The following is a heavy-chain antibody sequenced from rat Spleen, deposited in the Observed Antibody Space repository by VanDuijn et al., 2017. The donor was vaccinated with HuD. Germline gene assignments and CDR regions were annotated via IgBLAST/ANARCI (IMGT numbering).Heavy chain of an antibody. J-gene: IGHJ4*01. V-gene: IGHV3-1*01. Sequence: EVQLQESGPGLVKPSQSLSLTCSVTGYSITSNYWGWIRKFPGNKMEWMGYISYTGSTSYNQSLRSRISITRDTSKNQFFLQLNSVTTEDTATYYCARWDYYDGTYGVMDAWGQGASVTVS. CDR3: ARWDYYDGTYGVMDA. D-gene: IGHD1-12*02. CDR1: GYSITSNY. CDR2: ISYTGST.